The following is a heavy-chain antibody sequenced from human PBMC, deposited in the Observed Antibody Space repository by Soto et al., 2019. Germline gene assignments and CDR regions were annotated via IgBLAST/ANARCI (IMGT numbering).Heavy chain of an antibody. Sequence: GGSLRLSCAASGLTFGNYDMHWVRQAPGMGLEWVAAISYDGSNTYYTDSVKGRFTISRDNSKNTLFLQLDSLRAGDTAVYYCAKGSYSGIYSDFDYWGQGTLVTVSS. J-gene: IGHJ4*02. CDR3: AKGSYSGIYSDFDY. V-gene: IGHV3-30*18. CDR2: ISYDGSNT. CDR1: GLTFGNYD. D-gene: IGHD1-26*01.